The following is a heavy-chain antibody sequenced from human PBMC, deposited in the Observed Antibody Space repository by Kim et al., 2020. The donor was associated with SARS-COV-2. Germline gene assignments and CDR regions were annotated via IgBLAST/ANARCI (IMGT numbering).Heavy chain of an antibody. CDR2: ISSSGSTI. J-gene: IGHJ3*02. CDR1: GFTFSSYE. CDR3: ARVVMETYYYDSSGYGDAFDI. D-gene: IGHD3-22*01. V-gene: IGHV3-48*03. Sequence: GGSLRLSCAASGFTFSSYEMNWVRQAPGKGLEWVSYISSSGSTIYYADSVKGRFTISRDNAKNSLYLQMNSLRAEDTAVYYCARVVMETYYYDSSGYGDAFDIWGQGTMVTVSS.